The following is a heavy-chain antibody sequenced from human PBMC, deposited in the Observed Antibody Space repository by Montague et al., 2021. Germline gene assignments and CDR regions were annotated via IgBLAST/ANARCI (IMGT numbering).Heavy chain of an antibody. D-gene: IGHD1-14*01. V-gene: IGHV4-59*01. Sequence: SETLSLTCSVSGASISDYYWSWIRQPPGKGLEWIGYIYYSRRTNYNPSLESRVTISVDTSENQFSLKLSSVTAADTAFYYCAVTNPYYYYGMDVWGQGTTVTVSS. CDR2: IYYSRRT. J-gene: IGHJ6*02. CDR3: AVTNPYYYYGMDV. CDR1: GASISDYY.